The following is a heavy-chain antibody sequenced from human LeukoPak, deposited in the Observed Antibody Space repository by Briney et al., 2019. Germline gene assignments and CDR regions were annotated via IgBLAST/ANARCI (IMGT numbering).Heavy chain of an antibody. Sequence: ASVKVSCKASGGTFSSYAISWVRQAPGQGLEWMGGIIPIFGTANYAQKFQGRVTITTDESTSTAYMELSSLRSEDTAVYYCARSEAAAGTWYNWFDPGAREPWSPSPQ. J-gene: IGHJ5*02. CDR2: IIPIFGTA. CDR1: GGTFSSYA. D-gene: IGHD6-13*01. V-gene: IGHV1-69*05. CDR3: ARSEAAAGTWYNWFDP.